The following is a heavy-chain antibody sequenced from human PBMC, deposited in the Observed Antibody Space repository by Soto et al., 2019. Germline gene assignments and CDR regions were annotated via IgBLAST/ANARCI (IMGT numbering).Heavy chain of an antibody. CDR2: IYWDDDK. D-gene: IGHD2-15*01. V-gene: IGHV2-5*02. CDR3: AHTIVVVVAARNSDAFDI. CDR1: GFSLSTSGVG. Sequence: QITLKESGPTLVKPTQTLTLTCTFSGFSLSTSGVGVGWIRQPPGKALEWLALIYWDDDKRYSPALKSRLTITKDTSKIPVVHTMTTVDPVDTAPYYGAHTIVVVVAARNSDAFDIWGQGTMVTVSS. J-gene: IGHJ3*02.